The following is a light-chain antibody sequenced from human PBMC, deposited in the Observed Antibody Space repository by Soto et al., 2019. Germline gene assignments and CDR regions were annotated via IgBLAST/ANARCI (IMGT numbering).Light chain of an antibody. CDR1: QSVSSN. J-gene: IGKJ4*01. CDR2: DAY. CDR3: QQRKNWLT. V-gene: IGKV3-11*01. Sequence: EIVLTQSPATLSLSPGERATLSCRASQSVSSNLAWYQQKPGQAPRLLIYDAYKRATGIPARFSGSGSGTDFTLTISSLEPEDFAVYYCQQRKNWLTFGGGTKVEMK.